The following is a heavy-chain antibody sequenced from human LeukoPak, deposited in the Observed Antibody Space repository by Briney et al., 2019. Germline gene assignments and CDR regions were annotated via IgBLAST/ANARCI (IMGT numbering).Heavy chain of an antibody. CDR2: NRSKADRGTT. Sequence: GRSLRLVWTTSGSTVGHHDMSWVRQARGEGPERACFNRSKADRGTTEYAASVKGRFIISRDDSKSIDYLQMNSLQTEDTAIYYCHRRPIQLCIHNAMDVWRQGTTVPVSS. V-gene: IGHV3-49*04. CDR1: GSTVGHHD. D-gene: IGHD5-18*01. J-gene: IGHJ6*02. CDR3: HRRPIQLCIHNAMDV.